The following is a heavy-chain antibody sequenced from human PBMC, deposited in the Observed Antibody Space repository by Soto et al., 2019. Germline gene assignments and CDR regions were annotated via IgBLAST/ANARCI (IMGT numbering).Heavy chain of an antibody. CDR3: ASLNGGRFLDKGDY. Sequence: QVQLHQWGAGLLKPSETLSLTCGVYNGSFMGYYWTWVRQPPGKGLEWIGEINHFGSPNYNPSLKRRVAISIHTSKHQFSLSLRSLTAADTAVYYCASLNGGRFLDKGDYWGQGILVTVSS. D-gene: IGHD3-3*01. CDR1: NGSFMGYY. CDR2: INHFGSP. V-gene: IGHV4-34*01. J-gene: IGHJ4*02.